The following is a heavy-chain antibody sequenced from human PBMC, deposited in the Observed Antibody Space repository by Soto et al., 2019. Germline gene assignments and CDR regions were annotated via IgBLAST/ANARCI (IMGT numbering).Heavy chain of an antibody. D-gene: IGHD4-17*01. CDR3: ARSTGGWFDP. CDR1: GGSISSGGYY. V-gene: IGHV4-31*03. CDR2: IYYSGST. J-gene: IGHJ5*02. Sequence: SETLSLTCTVSGGSISSGGYYWSWIRQHPGKGLEWIGYIYYSGSTYYNPSLKSRVTISVDTSKNQFSLKLSSVTAADTAVYYCARSTGGWFDPWGQGTLVTVSS.